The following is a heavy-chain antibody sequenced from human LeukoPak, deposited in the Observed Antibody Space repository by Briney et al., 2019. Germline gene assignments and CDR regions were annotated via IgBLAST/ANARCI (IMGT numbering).Heavy chain of an antibody. CDR2: IYSGSTT. CDR3: AGPGVVGASYYFDY. D-gene: IGHD1-26*01. CDR1: DFTVSANF. J-gene: IGHJ4*02. V-gene: IGHV3-53*01. Sequence: GGSLRLSCEASDFTVSANFMGWVRQAPGKGLEWVSVIYSGSTTYSADSVKGRFTISRDNAKNSLYLQMNSLRAEDTAVYYCAGPGVVGASYYFDYWGQGTLVTVSS.